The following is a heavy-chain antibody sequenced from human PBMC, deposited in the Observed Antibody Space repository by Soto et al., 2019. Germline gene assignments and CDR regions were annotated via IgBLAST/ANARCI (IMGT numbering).Heavy chain of an antibody. CDR3: ARDSGMEWPRYGMDV. J-gene: IGHJ6*02. Sequence: ASVRVSCKASGYTFTSYAMHWVRQAPGQRLEWMGWINAGNGNTKYSQKFQGGVTITRDTSASTAYMELSSLRSEDTAVYYCARDSGMEWPRYGMDVWGQGTTVTVSS. CDR1: GYTFTSYA. D-gene: IGHD3-3*01. V-gene: IGHV1-3*01. CDR2: INAGNGNT.